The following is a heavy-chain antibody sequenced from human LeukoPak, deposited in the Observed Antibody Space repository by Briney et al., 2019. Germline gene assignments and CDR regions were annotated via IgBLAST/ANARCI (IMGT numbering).Heavy chain of an antibody. J-gene: IGHJ4*02. Sequence: SSETLSLTCTVSGGSISSSSYYWGWIRQPPGKGLEWIGEIYHSGSTNYNPSLKSRVTISVDKSKNQFSLKLSSVTAADTAVYYCARDYSSGWYDYWGQGTLVTVSS. V-gene: IGHV4-39*07. D-gene: IGHD6-19*01. CDR3: ARDYSSGWYDY. CDR2: IYHSGST. CDR1: GGSISSSSYY.